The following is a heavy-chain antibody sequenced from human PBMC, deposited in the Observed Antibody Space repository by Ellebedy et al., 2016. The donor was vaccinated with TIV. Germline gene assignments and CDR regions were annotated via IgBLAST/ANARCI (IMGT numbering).Heavy chain of an antibody. CDR3: ATDLGYSSSWYGGGRHYGMDV. CDR2: FDPEDGET. CDR1: GYTLTELS. V-gene: IGHV1-24*01. Sequence: ASVKVSXXVSGYTLTELSMHWVRQAPGKGLEWMGGFDPEDGETIYAQKFQGRVTMTEDTSTDTAYMELSSLRSEDTAVYYCATDLGYSSSWYGGGRHYGMDVWGQGTTVTVSS. D-gene: IGHD6-13*01. J-gene: IGHJ6*02.